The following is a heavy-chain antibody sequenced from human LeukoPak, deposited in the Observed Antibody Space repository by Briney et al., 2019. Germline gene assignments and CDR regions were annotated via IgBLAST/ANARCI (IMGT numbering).Heavy chain of an antibody. CDR2: IYTTGST. J-gene: IGHJ4*02. D-gene: IGHD2-15*01. CDR3: ARHCRYGGLDY. V-gene: IGHV4-4*07. Sequence: SGTLSLTCTVSGGSIGTDYWSWIRQPAGKGLEWIGRIYTTGSTNYNPSLMSRITMSVDTSKNQFSLKLSSVTAADTAVYYCARHCRYGGLDYWGQGALVTVSS. CDR1: GGSIGTDY.